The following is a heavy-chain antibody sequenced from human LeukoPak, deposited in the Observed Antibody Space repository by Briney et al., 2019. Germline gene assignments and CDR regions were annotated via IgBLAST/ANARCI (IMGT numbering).Heavy chain of an antibody. V-gene: IGHV3-30*01. CDR1: GFTFSSYA. CDR3: ARDVEGTPRD. J-gene: IGHJ4*02. CDR2: ISYDGSNK. D-gene: IGHD1-1*01. Sequence: GRSLRLSCAASGFTFSSYAMHWVRQAPGKGLEWVAVISYDGSNKYYVDSVKGRFTISRDNSKNTLYLQMNSMKAGDTAVYYGARDVEGTPRDWGQGTLVTVSS.